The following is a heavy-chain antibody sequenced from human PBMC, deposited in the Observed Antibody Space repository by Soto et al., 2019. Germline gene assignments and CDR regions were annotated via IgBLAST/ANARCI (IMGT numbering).Heavy chain of an antibody. CDR1: GGSISSSSYF. D-gene: IGHD6-6*01. CDR3: ARQRAVAARPVWFDP. V-gene: IGHV4-39*01. CDR2: IHYTGST. J-gene: IGHJ5*02. Sequence: SETLSLTCTVSGGSISSSSYFWDWIRQPPGKGLEWIGSIHYTGSTYYNPSLQSRVTISVDTSTNQFSLKLTSVTAADTAVYYCARQRAVAARPVWFDPWGQGTLVTVSS.